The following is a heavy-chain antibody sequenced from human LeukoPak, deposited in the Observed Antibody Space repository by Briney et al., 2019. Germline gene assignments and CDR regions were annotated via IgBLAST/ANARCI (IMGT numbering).Heavy chain of an antibody. CDR2: VNHSGST. Sequence: SETLSLTCAVYGGSFSGYYWSWIRQPPGKGLEWIGEVNHSGSTNYDPSLKSRVTVSADTSKNQFSLELTSVTAADTAVYYCARGVWSSGWSAYYFDYWGQGTLVTVSS. D-gene: IGHD6-19*01. CDR3: ARGVWSSGWSAYYFDY. CDR1: GGSFSGYY. J-gene: IGHJ4*02. V-gene: IGHV4-34*01.